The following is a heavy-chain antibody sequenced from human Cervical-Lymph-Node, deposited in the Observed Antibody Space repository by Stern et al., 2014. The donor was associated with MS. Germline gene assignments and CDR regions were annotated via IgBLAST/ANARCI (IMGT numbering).Heavy chain of an antibody. J-gene: IGHJ4*02. Sequence: VQLVESGPGLVRPSDTLSLICSVSGVSISSDAYYWGWVRQSPGQGLEWIGSISPSGTTFYKPSLKGQVPISADTSKNEFSLNLRSVTAADTALYFCARHDRIALGTAIGNWGQGTLVTVSP. CDR2: ISPSGTT. CDR1: GVSISSDAYY. CDR3: ARHDRIALGTAIGN. D-gene: IGHD2-21*02. V-gene: IGHV4-39*01.